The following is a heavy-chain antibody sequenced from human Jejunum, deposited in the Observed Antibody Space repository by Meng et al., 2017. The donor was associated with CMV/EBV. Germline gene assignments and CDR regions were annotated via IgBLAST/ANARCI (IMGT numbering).Heavy chain of an antibody. CDR1: GFAFSNHA. CDR2: FYSGGTT. CDR3: VRNLGYTYGLVS. D-gene: IGHD5-18*01. J-gene: IGHJ5*02. Sequence: EVLLLELGGVTGQTGGLITLSCVVSGFAFSNHAMSWVRQAPGKGLEWVTLFYSGGTTFYADSVKGRFTISRDNSKNVLYLQMNSVRAEDTALYHCVRNLGYTYGLVSWGQGTLVTVSS. V-gene: IGHV3-66*01.